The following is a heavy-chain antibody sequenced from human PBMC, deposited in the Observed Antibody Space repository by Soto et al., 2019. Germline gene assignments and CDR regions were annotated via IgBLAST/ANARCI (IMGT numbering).Heavy chain of an antibody. D-gene: IGHD3-9*01. CDR1: GFTFTSSA. V-gene: IGHV1-58*02. Sequence: QMQLVQSGPEVKKPGTSVKVSCKASGFTFTSSAMQWVRQARGQRLEWIGWIVVGSGNTNYAQKLQERVTITRDMSTSTAYMEQSSLRSEDTAVNYCAAGAEFDILTGLYYYYYGMDVWGQGTTVTVSS. CDR3: AAGAEFDILTGLYYYYYGMDV. J-gene: IGHJ6*02. CDR2: IVVGSGNT.